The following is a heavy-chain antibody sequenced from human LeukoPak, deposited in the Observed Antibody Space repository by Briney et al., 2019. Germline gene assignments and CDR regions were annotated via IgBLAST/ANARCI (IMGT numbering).Heavy chain of an antibody. CDR2: ISWNSGSI. V-gene: IGHV3-9*01. CDR1: GFTFDDYA. D-gene: IGHD1-26*01. CDR3: ARDRDSGSYYVDFDY. Sequence: TGGSLRLSCAASGFTFDDYAMHWVRQAPGKGLEWVSGISWNSGSIGYADSVKGRFTISRDNAKNSLYLQMNSLRAEDTAVYYCARDRDSGSYYVDFDYWGQGTLVTVSS. J-gene: IGHJ4*02.